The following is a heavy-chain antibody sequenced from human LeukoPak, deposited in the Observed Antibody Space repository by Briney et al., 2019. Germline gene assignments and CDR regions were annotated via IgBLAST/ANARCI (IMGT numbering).Heavy chain of an antibody. Sequence: GGSLRLSCAASGFTFSNYGMTWGRQAPGKGLEWVSGISISGGSTYYADSVTGGFTNSRDNSKNTLYLQMNSLRAEDTAVYYCATPTNLQPTYYYMDVWDKGTTVTVSS. V-gene: IGHV3-23*01. CDR2: ISISGGST. D-gene: IGHD1-14*01. J-gene: IGHJ6*03. CDR1: GFTFSNYG. CDR3: ATPTNLQPTYYYMDV.